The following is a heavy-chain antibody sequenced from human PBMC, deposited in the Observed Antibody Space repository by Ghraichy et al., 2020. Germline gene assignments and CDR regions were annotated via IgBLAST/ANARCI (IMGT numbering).Heavy chain of an antibody. J-gene: IGHJ4*02. CDR2: SGSTGVP. D-gene: IGHD2-8*01. CDR1: GFTFVTAA. CDR3: TRGLSLTTTMVADYCFDY. V-gene: IGHV3-23*01. Sequence: GESLNISCAASGFTFVTAAVGWVRQAPGKGLEWVSFSGSTGVPYYAESVRGRFTVSRDNSRNTLYLRMDSLRGDDTAIYYCTRGLSLTTTMVADYCFDYWGQGVQVTVSS.